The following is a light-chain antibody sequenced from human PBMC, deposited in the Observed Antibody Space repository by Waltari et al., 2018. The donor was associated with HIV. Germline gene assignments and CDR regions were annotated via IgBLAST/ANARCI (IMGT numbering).Light chain of an antibody. CDR2: RNN. CDR3: AAWDGSHVV. Sequence: QSVLTQPPSASGTPGQRVTISCSGSSSNIGSYYVYWYQQLPGTAPKLLIYRNNQRPSGVPDRFSGSKSGTSASLAISGLRSEDEAEYDCAAWDGSHVVFGGGTKLTVL. CDR1: SSNIGSYY. J-gene: IGLJ2*01. V-gene: IGLV1-47*01.